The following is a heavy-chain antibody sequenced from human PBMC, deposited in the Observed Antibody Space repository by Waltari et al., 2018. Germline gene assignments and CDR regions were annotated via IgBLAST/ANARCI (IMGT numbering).Heavy chain of an antibody. J-gene: IGHJ4*02. CDR1: GGSISGYY. CDR2: VSHSGGT. V-gene: IGHV4-34*02. Sequence: QVHIQQWGAGLLKPSETLSVTCAVHGGSISGYYWNWIRQTPGRGLEWIAEVSHSGGTNSVPSLKSRVDISLDTSKNQLSLSLTSVTAADTGIYYCARGSSFLGYWGQGTLVTVSS. CDR3: ARGSSFLGY. D-gene: IGHD6-6*01.